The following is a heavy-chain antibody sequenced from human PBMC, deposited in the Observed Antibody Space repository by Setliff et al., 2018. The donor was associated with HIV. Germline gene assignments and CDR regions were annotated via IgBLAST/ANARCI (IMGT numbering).Heavy chain of an antibody. D-gene: IGHD1-26*01. CDR2: FHFDGSA. CDR1: GVSVRSYF. CDR3: ARDSELGLNYHYGMDV. V-gene: IGHV4-59*02. J-gene: IGHJ6*02. Sequence: PSETLSLTCSVSGVSVRSYFWTWIRQPPGKGLEWLGKFHFDGSAEYNPSLQSRITMSVDTSKNQFSLKLSSVTAADTAVYYCARDSELGLNYHYGMDVWGQGTTVTVSS.